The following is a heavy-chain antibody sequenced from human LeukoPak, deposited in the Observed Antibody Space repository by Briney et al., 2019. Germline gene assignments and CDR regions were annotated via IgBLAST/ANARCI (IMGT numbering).Heavy chain of an antibody. J-gene: IGHJ6*02. CDR1: GGSFSGYY. CDR2: IHHSGST. V-gene: IGHV4-34*01. D-gene: IGHD7-27*01. CDR3: ARRPLGGMDV. Sequence: SETLSLTCAVYGGSFSGYYWSWIRQPPGRGLEWIGEIHHSGSTNYNPSLKSRVTISVDTSKNQFSLRLNSVTAADTAVYYCARRPLGGMDVWGHGTTVTVSS.